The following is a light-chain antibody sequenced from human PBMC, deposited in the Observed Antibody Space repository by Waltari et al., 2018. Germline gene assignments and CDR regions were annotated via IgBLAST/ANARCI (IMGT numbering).Light chain of an antibody. CDR1: QSVRST. CDR3: QQYDHWPWT. CDR2: GTS. J-gene: IGKJ1*01. V-gene: IGKV3D-15*01. Sequence: DIVMTQSPATLSLSPGERATLSCRASQSVRSTFAWFQQKPGQPPRLLTYGTSTRATGIPARFSVSGSGTEFSRTISSLQPEDFATYYCQQYDHWPWTFGQGARVEAK.